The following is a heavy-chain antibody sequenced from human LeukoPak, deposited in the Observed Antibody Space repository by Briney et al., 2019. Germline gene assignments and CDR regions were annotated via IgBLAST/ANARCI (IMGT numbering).Heavy chain of an antibody. J-gene: IGHJ4*02. V-gene: IGHV3-30*01. Sequence: GGSLRLSCAASGFTFSSYAMHWVRQAPGKGLEWVAVISYDGSNKYYADSVKGRFTISRDNSKNTLYLQMNSLRAEDTAVYYCARAPFDYWGQGTLDTVPS. CDR3: ARAPFDY. CDR2: ISYDGSNK. CDR1: GFTFSSYA.